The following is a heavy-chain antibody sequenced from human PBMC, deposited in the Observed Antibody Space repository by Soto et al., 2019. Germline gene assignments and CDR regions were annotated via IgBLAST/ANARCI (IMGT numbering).Heavy chain of an antibody. CDR2: ISYDGSNK. CDR1: GFTFSSYG. J-gene: IGHJ6*02. CDR3: REGWELLDYYGMDV. D-gene: IGHD1-26*01. V-gene: IGHV3-30*03. Sequence: QVQLVESGGSVVQPGRSLRLSCAASGFTFSSYGMHWVRQAPGKGLEWVAVISYDGSNKYYADSVKGRFTISRDKSKNTLYLQMNSLRAEDTAVYYCREGWELLDYYGMDVWGQGTTVTVSS.